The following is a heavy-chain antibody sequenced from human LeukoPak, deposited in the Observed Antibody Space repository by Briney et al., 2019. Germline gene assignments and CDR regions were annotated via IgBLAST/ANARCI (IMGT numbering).Heavy chain of an antibody. CDR2: IIPIFGTA. Sequence: ASVKVSCKASGGTFSSYAISWVRQAPGQGLEWMGGIIPIFGTANYAQKFQGGVTITADESTSTAYMELSSLRSEDTAVYYCARDRRCSSTSCYNWFDPWGQGTLVTVSS. V-gene: IGHV1-69*01. CDR1: GGTFSSYA. J-gene: IGHJ5*02. D-gene: IGHD2-2*01. CDR3: ARDRRCSSTSCYNWFDP.